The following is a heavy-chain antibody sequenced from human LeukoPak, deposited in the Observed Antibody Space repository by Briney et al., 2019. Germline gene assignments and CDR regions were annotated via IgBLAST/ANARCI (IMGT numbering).Heavy chain of an antibody. Sequence: SETLSLTCTVSGGSISSYYWSWIRQPPGKGLEWIGEINHSGSTNYNPSLKSRVTISVDTSKNQFSLKLSSVTAADTAVYYCAAYYDSSGYQAWGQGTLVTVSS. J-gene: IGHJ4*02. D-gene: IGHD3-22*01. CDR3: AAYYDSSGYQA. CDR1: GGSISSYY. V-gene: IGHV4-34*01. CDR2: INHSGST.